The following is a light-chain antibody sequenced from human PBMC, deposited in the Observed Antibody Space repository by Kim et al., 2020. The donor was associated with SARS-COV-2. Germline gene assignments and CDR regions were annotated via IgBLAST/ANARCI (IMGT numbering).Light chain of an antibody. V-gene: IGKV3-11*01. CDR3: QQRTNGPRT. Sequence: EIVLTQSPATLSLSPGERAILSCRASQNIATSLAWYQQRPGQAPRLLISDASGRAAGIPARFSGSGSGTDFTLTITSLEPEDFGVYYCQQRTNGPRTFGQGTKVDIK. CDR1: QNIATS. J-gene: IGKJ1*01. CDR2: DAS.